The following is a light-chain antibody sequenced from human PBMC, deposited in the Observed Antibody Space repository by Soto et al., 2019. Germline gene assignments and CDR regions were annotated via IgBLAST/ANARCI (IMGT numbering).Light chain of an antibody. J-gene: IGKJ1*01. Sequence: EIVLAQSPAALALSRGERVALCCRASQSVYINVAWYQQKPGQAPRLLIYGASTRATDMPGRFSGRGSGTEFTLTISRLEPEDFVVYYCQHYVTSLTTFGQGTKVDIK. CDR2: GAS. CDR1: QSVYIN. CDR3: QHYVTSLTT. V-gene: IGKV3-15*01.